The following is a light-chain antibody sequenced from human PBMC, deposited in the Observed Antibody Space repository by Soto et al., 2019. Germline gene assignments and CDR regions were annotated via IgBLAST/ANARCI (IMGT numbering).Light chain of an antibody. Sequence: QSVLTQPASVSGSPGQSITISCTGTSSDVGSYNLVSWYQHHPGKAPKLMIYEGSKRPSGVSNRFSGSKSGNTASLTISGLQAEDEADYYCCSYAGSSTHVVFGGGTKVTVL. CDR1: SSDVGSYNL. CDR2: EGS. J-gene: IGLJ2*01. CDR3: CSYAGSSTHVV. V-gene: IGLV2-23*01.